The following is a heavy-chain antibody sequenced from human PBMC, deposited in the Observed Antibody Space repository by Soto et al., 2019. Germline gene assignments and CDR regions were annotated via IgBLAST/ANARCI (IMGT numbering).Heavy chain of an antibody. CDR3: ATGEPFYYDYIWGSW. V-gene: IGHV1-24*01. CDR1: GYTLTELS. J-gene: IGHJ4*02. Sequence: ASVKVSCKVSGYTLTELSMHWVRQAPGKGLEWMGGFDPEDGETIYAQKFQGRVTMTEDTSTDTAYMELSSLRSEDTAVYYCATGEPFYYDYIWGSWWGQGTLVTVSS. CDR2: FDPEDGET. D-gene: IGHD3-16*01.